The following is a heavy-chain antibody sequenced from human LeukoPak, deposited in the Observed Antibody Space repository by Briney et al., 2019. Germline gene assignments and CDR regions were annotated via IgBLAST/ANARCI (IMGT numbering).Heavy chain of an antibody. V-gene: IGHV3-74*01. J-gene: IGHJ4*02. Sequence: PGGSLRLSCAASGFTFSSYWMHWVRQGPGKGLVWVSRINSDGSSTSYADSVKGRFTISRDNAKNTLYLQMNSLRAEDTAVYYCARAGDYEHYFDYWGQGTPVTVSS. D-gene: IGHD4-17*01. CDR2: INSDGSST. CDR1: GFTFSSYW. CDR3: ARAGDYEHYFDY.